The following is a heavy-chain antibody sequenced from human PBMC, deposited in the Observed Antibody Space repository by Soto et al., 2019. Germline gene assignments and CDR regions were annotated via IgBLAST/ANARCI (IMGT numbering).Heavy chain of an antibody. CDR3: ARENPGGRWLLYYFDY. V-gene: IGHV3-33*01. CDR1: GFTFSSYG. Sequence: TGGSLRLSCAASGFTFSSYGMHWVRQAPGKGLEWVAVIWYDGSNKYYADSVKGRFTISRDNSKNTLYLQMNSLRAEDTAVYYCARENPGGRWLLYYFDYWGQGTLVTVSS. D-gene: IGHD1-26*01. CDR2: IWYDGSNK. J-gene: IGHJ4*02.